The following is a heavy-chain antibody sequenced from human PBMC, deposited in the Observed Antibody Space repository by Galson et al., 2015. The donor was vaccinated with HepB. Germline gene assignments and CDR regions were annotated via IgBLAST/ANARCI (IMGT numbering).Heavy chain of an antibody. Sequence: SLRLSCAASGVTFSDYYMSWVRQAPGKGLEWIPHISSSGTTISYADSVKGRFTVSRDNAKKSLFLQMNSLRDEDTAVYYCARATLGWFDPWGQGTLVTVSS. D-gene: IGHD2/OR15-2a*01. V-gene: IGHV3-11*01. CDR1: GVTFSDYY. J-gene: IGHJ5*02. CDR3: ARATLGWFDP. CDR2: ISSSGTTI.